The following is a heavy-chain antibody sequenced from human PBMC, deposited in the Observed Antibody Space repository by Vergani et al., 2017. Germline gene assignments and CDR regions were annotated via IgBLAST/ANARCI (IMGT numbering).Heavy chain of an antibody. CDR1: GGSISSSSYY. CDR3: ARVEDYSSSWYSEYWYFDL. CDR2: IYYSGST. J-gene: IGHJ2*01. D-gene: IGHD6-13*01. V-gene: IGHV4-39*07. Sequence: QLQLQESGPGLVKPSETLSLTCTVSGGSISSSSYYWGWIRQPPGKGLEWIGSIYYSGSTNYNPSLKSRVTISVDTSKNQFSLKLSSVTAADTAVYYCARVEDYSSSWYSEYWYFDLWGRGTLVTVSS.